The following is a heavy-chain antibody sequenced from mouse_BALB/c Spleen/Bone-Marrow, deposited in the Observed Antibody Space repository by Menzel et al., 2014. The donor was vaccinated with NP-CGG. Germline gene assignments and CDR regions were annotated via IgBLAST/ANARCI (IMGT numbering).Heavy chain of an antibody. CDR1: GFTFTDYY. D-gene: IGHD1-1*01. Sequence: EVKLMESGGGLVQPGGSLRLSCATSGFTFTDYYMSWVRQPPGKALEWLGFTRNKANGYTTEYSASVKGRFTISRDNSQSILYLQMNTLRAEDSATYYCARDEHYGIYWYFDVWGAGTTVTVSS. CDR3: ARDEHYGIYWYFDV. CDR2: TRNKANGYTT. J-gene: IGHJ1*01. V-gene: IGHV7-3*02.